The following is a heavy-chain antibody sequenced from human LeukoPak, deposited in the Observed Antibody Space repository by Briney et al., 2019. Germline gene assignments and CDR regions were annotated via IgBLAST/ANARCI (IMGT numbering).Heavy chain of an antibody. CDR2: SDPKSGAT. CDR1: GYTFTSYY. J-gene: IGHJ5*02. CDR3: ARGGYYGSGSYENWFDP. V-gene: IGHV1-2*02. D-gene: IGHD3-10*01. Sequence: ASVKVSCKTSGYTFTSYYIHWLRQAPGQRFEWMGWSDPKSGATKYEHFQGRVTMTRDTSISTAYMELSRLTSDDTAVYYCARGGYYGSGSYENWFDPWGQGTLVTVSS.